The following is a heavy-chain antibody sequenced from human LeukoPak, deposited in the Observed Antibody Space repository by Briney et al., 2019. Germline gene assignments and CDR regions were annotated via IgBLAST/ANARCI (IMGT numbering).Heavy chain of an antibody. CDR2: ISGGGGST. CDR3: AKDSRVLRFLEWLYRFDY. CDR1: GFIFNNNA. V-gene: IGHV3-23*01. D-gene: IGHD3-3*01. J-gene: IGHJ4*02. Sequence: GGSLRLSCAASGFIFNNNAMSWVRQAPGKGLEWVSAISGGGGSTYYADSVKGRFTISRDNSKNTLYLQMNSLRAEDTAVYYCAKDSRVLRFLEWLYRFDYWGQGTLVTVSS.